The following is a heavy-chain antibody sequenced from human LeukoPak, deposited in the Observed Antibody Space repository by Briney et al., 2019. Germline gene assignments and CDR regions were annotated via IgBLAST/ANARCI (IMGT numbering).Heavy chain of an antibody. D-gene: IGHD6-13*01. V-gene: IGHV4-4*07. CDR3: ASSPLVRVLRFDY. J-gene: IGHJ4*02. Sequence: SETLSLTCSVSGGSISRTDCYWGWIRQPAGKGLEWIGRIYTSGSTNYNPSLKSRVTMSVDTSKNQFSLKLSSVTAADTAVYYCASSPLVRVLRFDYWGQGTLVTVSS. CDR2: IYTSGST. CDR1: GGSISRTDCY.